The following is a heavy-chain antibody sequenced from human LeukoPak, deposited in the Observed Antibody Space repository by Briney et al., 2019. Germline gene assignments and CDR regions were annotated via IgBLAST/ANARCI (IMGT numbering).Heavy chain of an antibody. J-gene: IGHJ4*02. CDR1: GYSFTSYW. CDR3: ARHRGGVYYYGSGSYFDLRFDY. Sequence: GESLKISCKGSGYSFTSYWISWVRQMPGKGLEWMGMIDPRDAYTNYSPSFQGHVTISADKAISSAYLQWSSVKASDTAMYYCARHRGGVYYYGSGSYFDLRFDYWGQGTLVTVSS. V-gene: IGHV5-10-1*01. D-gene: IGHD3-10*01. CDR2: IDPRDAYT.